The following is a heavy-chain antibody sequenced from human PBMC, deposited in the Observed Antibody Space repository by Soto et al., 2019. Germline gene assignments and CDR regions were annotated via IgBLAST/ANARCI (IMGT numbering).Heavy chain of an antibody. V-gene: IGHV3-43*02. CDR2: ISGDGGST. Sequence: GGSLRLSCAASGFTFDDYAMHWVRQAPGKGLEWVSLISGDGGSTYYADSVKGRFTISRDNSKNSLYLQMNSLRTEDTALYYCAKKGDYYDSSGLRNDASDIWGQGTMVTVSS. CDR1: GFTFDDYA. D-gene: IGHD3-22*01. CDR3: AKKGDYYDSSGLRNDASDI. J-gene: IGHJ3*02.